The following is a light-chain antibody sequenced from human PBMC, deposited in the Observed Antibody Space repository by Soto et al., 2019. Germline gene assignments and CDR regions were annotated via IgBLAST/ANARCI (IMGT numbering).Light chain of an antibody. V-gene: IGLV2-8*01. Sequence: QSAPTQPPSASGSPGQSATISCTGTSSDVGGYNYVSWYQQYPGKAPKLMIYEVSKLPSGVPDRFSGSKSGNTAALTVSGLQAEDEADYYCSSYAGSSTWVFGGGTKLTVL. J-gene: IGLJ2*01. CDR3: SSYAGSSTWV. CDR2: EVS. CDR1: SSDVGGYNY.